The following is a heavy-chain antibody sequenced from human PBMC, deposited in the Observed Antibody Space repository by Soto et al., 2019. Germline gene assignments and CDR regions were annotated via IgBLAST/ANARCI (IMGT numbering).Heavy chain of an antibody. D-gene: IGHD2-15*01. V-gene: IGHV3-23*01. CDR3: APHVSCSGGSCQYDAFAI. CDR2: VTADGGT. J-gene: IGHJ3*02. CDR1: GFTVSSHA. Sequence: EVQVLESGGGLVQPGGSLRLSCEGSGFTVSSHAMTWIRQAPGTGPEWVSTVTADGGTYYADSVKGRFAMSRDPSENTLYLQMNSLGAEDTAAYYCAPHVSCSGGSCQYDAFAIRGQGPMVTVSS.